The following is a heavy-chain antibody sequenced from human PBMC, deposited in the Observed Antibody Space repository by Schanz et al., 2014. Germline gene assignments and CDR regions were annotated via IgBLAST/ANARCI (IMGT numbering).Heavy chain of an antibody. CDR3: ARDPWVGEKDAFDF. V-gene: IGHV4-31*03. D-gene: IGHD3-10*01. CDR1: AGSINSGPYS. CDR2: IHHIGST. Sequence: QVQLQESGPGLVKPSETLILTCNVSAGSINSGPYSWSWVRQHPGKGLEWIGSIHHIGSTYHNPSLRSRLTMSLDTSRNHFSLRLTSVSAADTAVYYCARDPWVGEKDAFDFWGQGTMVIVSS. J-gene: IGHJ3*01.